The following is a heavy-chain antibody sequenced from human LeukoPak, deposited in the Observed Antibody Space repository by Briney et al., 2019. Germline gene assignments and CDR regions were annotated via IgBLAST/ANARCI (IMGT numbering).Heavy chain of an antibody. J-gene: IGHJ4*02. CDR2: INPSTYST. D-gene: IGHD5-24*01. CDR1: GYTFTSYY. Sequence: GASVKVSCKASGYTFTSYYMHWVRQAPGQGLEWMGIINPSTYSTTYVQKFQGRVTTTRDTSTSTVYMELSSLRSEDTAVYYCARSLFYNNNSPFDYWGQGTLVTVSS. V-gene: IGHV1-46*01. CDR3: ARSLFYNNNSPFDY.